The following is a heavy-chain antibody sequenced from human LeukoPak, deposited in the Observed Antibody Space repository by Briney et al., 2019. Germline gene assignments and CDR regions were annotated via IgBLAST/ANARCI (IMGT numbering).Heavy chain of an antibody. CDR1: GFTFSDYY. CDR2: TYYDGSNK. J-gene: IGHJ4*02. Sequence: PGGSLRLSCAASGFTFSDYYMSWIRQAPGKGLEWVAVTYYDGSNKYYADSVKGRFTISRDNAKNSLYLQMNSLRDEDTAVYYCAREPYDSSGYLDYWGQGTLVTVSS. CDR3: AREPYDSSGYLDY. D-gene: IGHD3-22*01. V-gene: IGHV3-33*08.